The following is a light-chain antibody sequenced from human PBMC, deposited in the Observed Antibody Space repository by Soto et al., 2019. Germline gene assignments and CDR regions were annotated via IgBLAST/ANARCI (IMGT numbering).Light chain of an antibody. J-gene: IGLJ1*01. CDR3: CSYAGSTTFYV. V-gene: IGLV2-23*01. CDR2: EGN. CDR1: SSDVESYKL. Sequence: QSALTQPASVCESPGQAITISCTGTSSDVESYKLVSWYQQHPDKAPKLIIYEGNKRPSGVSNRFSGSKSGNTASLTISGLQAEDDADYYCCSYAGSTTFYVFGTGTKVTVL.